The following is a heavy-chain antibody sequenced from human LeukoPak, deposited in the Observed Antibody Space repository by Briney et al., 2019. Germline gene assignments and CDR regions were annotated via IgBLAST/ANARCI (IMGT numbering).Heavy chain of an antibody. J-gene: IGHJ4*02. Sequence: GGSLRLSCAASGFTFSSYAMSWVRQAPGKGLEWVSAISGSGGSTYYADSVKGRFTISRDNAKNSLYLQMNSLRAEDTAVYYCARDRGSITMVRGVIPLPDYWGQGTLVTVSS. CDR3: ARDRGSITMVRGVIPLPDY. CDR1: GFTFSSYA. D-gene: IGHD3-10*01. CDR2: ISGSGGST. V-gene: IGHV3-23*01.